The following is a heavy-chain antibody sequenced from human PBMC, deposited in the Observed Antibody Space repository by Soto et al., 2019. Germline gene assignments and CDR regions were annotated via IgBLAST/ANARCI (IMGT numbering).Heavy chain of an antibody. CDR2: ISSSSSYT. CDR1: GFTFSDYY. CDR3: ARDPTPYSSSWYEDY. Sequence: QVQLVESGGGLVKPGGSLRLSCAASGFTFSDYYVSWIRQAPGKGLEWVSYISSSSSYTNYADSVKGRFTISRDNAKNSLYLQMNSLRAEDTAVYYCARDPTPYSSSWYEDYWGQGTLVTVSS. V-gene: IGHV3-11*06. D-gene: IGHD6-13*01. J-gene: IGHJ4*02.